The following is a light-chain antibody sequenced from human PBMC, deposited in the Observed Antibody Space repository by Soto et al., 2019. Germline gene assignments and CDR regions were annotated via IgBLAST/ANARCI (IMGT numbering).Light chain of an antibody. Sequence: QSALTQPASVSGSPGQSITISCTGTSSDVGGYNYVSWYQQHPGKAPKLIIYEVSYRRSGVSNRFSGSKSGNTASLTISGLQAEDEADYYCSSYTSSSTRLYVFGTGTQLTVL. J-gene: IGLJ1*01. CDR3: SSYTSSSTRLYV. CDR2: EVS. V-gene: IGLV2-14*01. CDR1: SSDVGGYNY.